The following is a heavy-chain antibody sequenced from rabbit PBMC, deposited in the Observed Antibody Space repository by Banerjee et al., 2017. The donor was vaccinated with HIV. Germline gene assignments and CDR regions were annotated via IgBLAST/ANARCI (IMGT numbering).Heavy chain of an antibody. CDR3: ARDWGL. CDR2: IVAGSSGST. J-gene: IGHJ4*01. D-gene: IGHD3-1*01. Sequence: QEQLVESGGGLVQPEGSLTLTCKASGFTLGSSYYMCWVRQAPGKGLEWIGCIVAGSSGSTYYASWAKGRFTISKASSTTVTLQMTSLTAADTATYFCARDWGLWGQGTLVTVS. CDR1: GFTLGSSYY. V-gene: IGHV1S45*01.